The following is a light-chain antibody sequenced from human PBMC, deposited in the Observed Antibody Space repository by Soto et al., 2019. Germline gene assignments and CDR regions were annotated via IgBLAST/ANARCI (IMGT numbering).Light chain of an antibody. CDR3: HQTYNIPWT. V-gene: IGKV1-39*01. J-gene: IGKJ1*01. Sequence: DIQMTQSPSSLSASVGDRVTITCRASQTITTHVNWYQQKPGKAPKLLIYAASSLQSGVPSRFSGSGSGTDFTLTISSLQPEDFATYWCHQTYNIPWTFXQGTKLDIK. CDR2: AAS. CDR1: QTITTH.